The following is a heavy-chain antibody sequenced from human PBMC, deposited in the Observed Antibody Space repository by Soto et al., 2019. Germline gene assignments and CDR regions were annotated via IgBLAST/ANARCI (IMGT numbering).Heavy chain of an antibody. D-gene: IGHD1-26*01. V-gene: IGHV4-30-4*01. Sequence: SETLSLTCTVSGGSISSGDYYWSWIRQPPGKGLEWVGYIYYSGSTYYNPSLKSRLTMSVDTSKNLFSLKLSSVTAADTALYYCARVSSGYVDYWGQGTLVTVSS. CDR3: ARVSSGYVDY. CDR1: GGSISSGDYY. J-gene: IGHJ4*02. CDR2: IYYSGST.